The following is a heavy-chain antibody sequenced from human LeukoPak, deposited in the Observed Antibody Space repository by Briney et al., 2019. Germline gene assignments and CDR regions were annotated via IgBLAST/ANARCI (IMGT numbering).Heavy chain of an antibody. CDR1: GFTFSSYA. V-gene: IGHV3-30-3*01. CDR3: ARDIFPYYYDSSGYLSWFDP. Sequence: GGSLRLSCAASGFTFSSYAMPWVRQAPGKGLEWVAVISYDGSNKYYADSVKGRFTISRDNSKNTLYLQMNSLRAEDTAVYYCARDIFPYYYDSSGYLSWFDPWGQGTLVTVSS. J-gene: IGHJ5*02. CDR2: ISYDGSNK. D-gene: IGHD3-22*01.